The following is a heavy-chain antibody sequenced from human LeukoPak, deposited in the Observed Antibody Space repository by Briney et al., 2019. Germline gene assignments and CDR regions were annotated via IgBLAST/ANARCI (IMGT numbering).Heavy chain of an antibody. J-gene: IGHJ3*02. V-gene: IGHV4-30-2*01. CDR2: IYHSGRP. CDR1: RGSLSRGGYS. Sequence: PSETLSLTCAVSRGSLSRGGYSWSWLGQPPGKALEWIGYIYHSGRPHYNPSLKSRLTISVDRAKNQFSLKLSSVTAADTAVYYCARADRDSSGYFDAFDIWGQGTMVTVSS. CDR3: ARADRDSSGYFDAFDI. D-gene: IGHD3-22*01.